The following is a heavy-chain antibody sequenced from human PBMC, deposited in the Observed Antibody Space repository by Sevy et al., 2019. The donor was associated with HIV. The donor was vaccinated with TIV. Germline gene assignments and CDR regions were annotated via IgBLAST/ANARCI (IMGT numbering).Heavy chain of an antibody. CDR3: TTDPYSGSFDY. CDR1: GFTFSNAW. V-gene: IGHV3-15*01. D-gene: IGHD1-26*01. Sequence: GGSLRLSCAASGFTFSNAWMSWVRQAPGKGLEWVGRIKSKTDGGTTDYAAPVEGRFTISRDDSKNTLYLQMNSLKTEDTAMYYCTTDPYSGSFDYWGQGTLVTVFS. J-gene: IGHJ4*02. CDR2: IKSKTDGGTT.